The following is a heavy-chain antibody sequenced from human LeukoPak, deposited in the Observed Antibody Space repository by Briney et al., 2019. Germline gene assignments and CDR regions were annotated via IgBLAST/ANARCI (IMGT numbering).Heavy chain of an antibody. J-gene: IGHJ5*02. CDR3: ARVVVVVPAAILVRDWFDP. CDR2: INHSGST. V-gene: IGHV4-34*01. D-gene: IGHD2-2*01. CDR1: GGSFSGYY. Sequence: SETLSLTCAVYGGSFSGYYWSWIRQPPGKGLEWIGEINHSGSTNYNPSLKSRVTISVDTSKNQFSLKLSPVTAADTAVYYCARVVVVVPAAILVRDWFDPWGQGTLVTVSS.